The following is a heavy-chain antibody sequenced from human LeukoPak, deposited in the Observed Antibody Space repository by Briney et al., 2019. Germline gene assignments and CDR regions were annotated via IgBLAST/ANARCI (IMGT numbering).Heavy chain of an antibody. D-gene: IGHD3-3*01. J-gene: IGHJ6*03. CDR2: IYYSGST. CDR1: GGSFSSYY. V-gene: IGHV4-39*07. CDR3: ARDYDFWSGYPGHYYYYMDV. Sequence: SETLSLTCAVYGGSFSSYYWGWIRQPPGKGLEWIGSIYYSGSTYYNPSLKSRVTISVDTSKNQFSLKLSSVTAADTAVYYCARDYDFWSGYPGHYYYYMDVWGKGTTVTVSS.